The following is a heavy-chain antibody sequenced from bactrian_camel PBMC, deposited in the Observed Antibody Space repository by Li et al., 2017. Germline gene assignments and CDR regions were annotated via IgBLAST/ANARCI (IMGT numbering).Heavy chain of an antibody. V-gene: IGHV3S57*01. Sequence: HVQLVESGGGSVQAGGSLRLTCAGSGAFYNRYCMGWFRQTPGKEREVVASLDSDGTTEYADSVKGRFTISQGNAENTLYLQMSRLEPEDTACTTVRHMAAQISRIKWSSEDSTITSGARGPRSPSP. CDR2: LDSDGTT. J-gene: IGHJ4*01. D-gene: IGHD2*01. CDR3: RHMAAQISRIKWSSEDSTITS. CDR1: GAFYNRYC.